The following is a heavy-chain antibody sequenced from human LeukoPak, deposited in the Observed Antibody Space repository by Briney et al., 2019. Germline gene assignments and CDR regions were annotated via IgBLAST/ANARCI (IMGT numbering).Heavy chain of an antibody. CDR1: GFTFSSYS. CDR2: ISSSSSTI. J-gene: IGHJ3*02. Sequence: PGGSLRLSCAASGFTFSSYSMNWVRQAPGKGLEWVSYISSSSSTIYYADSVKGRFTISRDNAKNSLYLQMNSLRAEDTAVYYCARDAPDAFDIWGQGTMVTVSS. V-gene: IGHV3-48*01. CDR3: ARDAPDAFDI.